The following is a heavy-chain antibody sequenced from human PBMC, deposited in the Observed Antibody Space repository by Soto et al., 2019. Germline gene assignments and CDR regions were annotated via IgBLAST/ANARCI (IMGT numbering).Heavy chain of an antibody. CDR3: AKERSSGWSFDY. CDR1: GFTFSTYA. D-gene: IGHD6-19*01. CDR2: ISGSGGST. V-gene: IGHV3-23*01. Sequence: EVQLLESGGGLVQPGGSLRLSCAASGFTFSTYAMNWVRQAPGKGLEWVSGISGSGGSTYSAASVKGRFTVSRDNSKNTLYLQMNSLRGEDTDVFYCAKERSSGWSFDYWGHGTRVTVSS. J-gene: IGHJ4*01.